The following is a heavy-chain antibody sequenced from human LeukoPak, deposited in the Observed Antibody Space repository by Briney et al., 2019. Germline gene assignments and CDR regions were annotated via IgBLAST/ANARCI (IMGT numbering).Heavy chain of an antibody. D-gene: IGHD2-2*01. Sequence: PSETLSLTCTVSGGSISTYYWSWIRQPPGRGLEWIGYIYYGGSTNYNPSLKSRLTISVDTSKKQFSLKLSSVTAADTAVYYCARSSAHAAMPFDYWGQGTLVTVSS. CDR2: IYYGGST. CDR1: GGSISTYY. V-gene: IGHV4-59*08. CDR3: ARSSAHAAMPFDY. J-gene: IGHJ4*02.